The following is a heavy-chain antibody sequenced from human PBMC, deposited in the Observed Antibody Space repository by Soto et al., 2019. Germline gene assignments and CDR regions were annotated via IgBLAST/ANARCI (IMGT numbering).Heavy chain of an antibody. V-gene: IGHV1-2*02. CDR1: GYTFTGYY. J-gene: IGHJ4*02. CDR3: ARDSSGYWGYFDY. D-gene: IGHD3-22*01. CDR2: INPSSGGT. Sequence: GDSVNGSCTASGYTFTGYYMHWVRQAPGQGLEWMGWINPSSGGTNYAQKFQGRVTMTSDTSISTAYMELSRLRSDDTAVYYCARDSSGYWGYFDYWGQGPLVTVS.